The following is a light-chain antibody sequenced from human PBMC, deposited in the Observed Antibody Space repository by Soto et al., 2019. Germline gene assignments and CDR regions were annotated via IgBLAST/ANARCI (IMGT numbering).Light chain of an antibody. J-gene: IGLJ3*02. V-gene: IGLV2-18*02. CDR2: EVS. CDR3: ISYTSSSTWV. Sequence: QSVLTQSPSASGTPGQRVIISCSGTSSNIGTNYVYWYQQLPGTAPKLMIYEVSNRPSGVSDRFSGSRSGNTASLTISGLQAEDESDYYCISYTSSSTWVFGGGTKLTVL. CDR1: SSNIGTNY.